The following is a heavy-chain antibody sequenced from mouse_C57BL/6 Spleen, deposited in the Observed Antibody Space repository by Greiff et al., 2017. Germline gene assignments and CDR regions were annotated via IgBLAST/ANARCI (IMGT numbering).Heavy chain of an antibody. J-gene: IGHJ2*01. D-gene: IGHD1-1*01. CDR3: ARSGTVEYYFAY. V-gene: IGHV1-64*01. Sequence: VQLQQPGAELVKPGASVKLSCKASGYTFTSYWMHWVKQRPGQGLEWIGMIHPNSGSTNYNEKFKSKATLTVDKSSSTAYMQLSSLTSEDSAVYYCARSGTVEYYFAYWGQGTTLTVSS. CDR2: IHPNSGST. CDR1: GYTFTSYW.